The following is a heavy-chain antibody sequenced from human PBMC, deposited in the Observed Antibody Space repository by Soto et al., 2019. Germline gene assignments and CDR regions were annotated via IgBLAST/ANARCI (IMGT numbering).Heavy chain of an antibody. V-gene: IGHV3-7*01. CDR1: QFSCSRAW. CDR3: SRWPDDYDSSGGYFRKECFDD. CDR2: IKQDGSEN. J-gene: IGHJ4*02. D-gene: IGHD3-22*01. Sequence: GGSLRLSRASSQFSCSRAWMTSFRQAPGKRLEWVSNIKQDGSENYDVDSVKGRFTISRDNAKNSLYPQMNSLRAEDTAGYYCSRWPDDYDSSGGYFRKECFDDLGEGT.